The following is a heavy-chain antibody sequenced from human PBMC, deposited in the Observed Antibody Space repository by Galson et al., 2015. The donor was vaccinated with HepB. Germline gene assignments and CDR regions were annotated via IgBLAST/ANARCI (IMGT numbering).Heavy chain of an antibody. CDR3: ARGYYYDSSGYSFGSWYFDL. CDR1: GFTVSSNY. V-gene: IGHV3-66*02. Sequence: SLRLSCAASGFTVSSNYMSWVRQAPGKGLEWVSVIYSGGSTYYADSVKGRFTISRDNSKNTLYLQMNSLRAEDTAVYYCARGYYYDSSGYSFGSWYFDLWGRGTLVTVSS. J-gene: IGHJ2*01. D-gene: IGHD3-22*01. CDR2: IYSGGST.